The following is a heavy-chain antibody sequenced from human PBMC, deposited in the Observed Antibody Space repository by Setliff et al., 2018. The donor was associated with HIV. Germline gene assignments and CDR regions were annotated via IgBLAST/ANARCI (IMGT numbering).Heavy chain of an antibody. Sequence: PGGSLRLSCAASGFTFSTSWMTWVRQAPGQGLEWVANIKGDGNNKYYADSVMGRFTISRDNSKNTLYLQMNSLRAEDTAVYYCATRSSYSSDWHEYYFDYWGQGTLVTVSS. CDR3: ATRSSYSSDWHEYYFDY. CDR1: GFTFSTSW. J-gene: IGHJ4*02. CDR2: IKGDGNNK. D-gene: IGHD6-19*01. V-gene: IGHV3-7*01.